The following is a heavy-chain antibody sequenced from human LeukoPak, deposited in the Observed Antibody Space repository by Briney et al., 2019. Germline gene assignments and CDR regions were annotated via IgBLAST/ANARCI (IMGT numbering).Heavy chain of an antibody. J-gene: IGHJ6*03. CDR2: IIPIFGTA. D-gene: IGHD2-2*01. Sequence: SVKVSCKASGGTFSSYAISWVRQAPGQGLEWMGRIIPIFGTANYAQKFQGRVTITTDESTSTAYMELSSLRTEDTAVYYCADCSSTSCYYYYYMDVWGKGTTVTVSS. V-gene: IGHV1-69*05. CDR1: GGTFSSYA. CDR3: ADCSSTSCYYYYYMDV.